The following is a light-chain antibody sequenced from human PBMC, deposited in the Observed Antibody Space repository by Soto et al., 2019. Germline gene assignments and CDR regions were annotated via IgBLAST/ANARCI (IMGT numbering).Light chain of an antibody. CDR3: SSYSISTAYL. CDR2: EVS. J-gene: IGLJ1*01. V-gene: IGLV2-14*01. CDR1: GIDVGGYDY. Sequence: QSVLTRLASVSGSAGHWFTISCPGTGIDVGGYDYVSWYQLHPGKAPKLMVFEVSNRPSGVSYRFSGSKSGNTASLTISGLQAEDEADYFCSSYSISTAYLFGTGTKVTVL.